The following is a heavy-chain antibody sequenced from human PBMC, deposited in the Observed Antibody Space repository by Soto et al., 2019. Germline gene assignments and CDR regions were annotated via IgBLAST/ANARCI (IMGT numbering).Heavy chain of an antibody. V-gene: IGHV4-59*08. Sequence: SETLSLTCTVSGGSISSYYWSWIRQPPGKGLEWIGYIYYSGSTNYNPSLKSRVTISVDTSKNQFSLKLSSVTAADTAVYYCARAKAPLYSSSWYWFDPWGQGTMVTVSS. CDR1: GGSISSYY. D-gene: IGHD6-13*01. J-gene: IGHJ5*02. CDR3: ARAKAPLYSSSWYWFDP. CDR2: IYYSGST.